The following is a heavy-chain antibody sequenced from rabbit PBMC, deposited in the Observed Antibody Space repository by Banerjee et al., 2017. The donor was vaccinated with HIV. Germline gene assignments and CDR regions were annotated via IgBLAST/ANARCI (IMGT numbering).Heavy chain of an antibody. CDR1: GFSFSSSYW. D-gene: IGHD3-1*01. CDR3: ARDLADGSKGFHL. Sequence: QEQLEESGGDLVKPEGSLTLTCTASGFSFSSSYWICWVRQAPGKGPEWIACIYAGDGRTYYANWAKGRFTISKTSSTTVTLQMTSLTAADTATYFCARDLADGSKGFHLWGPGTLVTVS. V-gene: IGHV1S45*01. CDR2: IYAGDGRT. J-gene: IGHJ4*01.